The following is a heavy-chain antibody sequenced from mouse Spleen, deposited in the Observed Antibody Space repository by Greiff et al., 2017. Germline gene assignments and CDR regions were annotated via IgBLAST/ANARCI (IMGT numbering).Heavy chain of an antibody. CDR1: GFTFSSYA. CDR3: AKEDYGRSYVFAY. V-gene: IGHV5-9-1*01. CDR2: ISSGGSYT. Sequence: EVKLVESGGGLVKPGGSLKLSCAASGFTFSSYAMSWVRQTPEKRLEWVATISSGGSYTYYPDSVKGRFTISRDNAKNTLNLQMSSLRSEDTAMYYCAKEDYGRSYVFAYWGQGTLVTVSA. D-gene: IGHD1-1*01. J-gene: IGHJ3*01.